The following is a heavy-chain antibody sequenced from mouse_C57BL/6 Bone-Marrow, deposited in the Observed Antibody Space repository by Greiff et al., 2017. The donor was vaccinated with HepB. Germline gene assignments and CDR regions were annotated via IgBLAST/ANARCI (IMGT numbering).Heavy chain of an antibody. CDR3: ARSRIYYYGSSRAWFAY. CDR2: INPSTGGT. D-gene: IGHD1-1*01. Sequence: EVQLQQSGPELVKPGASVKISCKASGYSFTGYYMNWVKQSPEKSLEWIGEINPSTGGTTYNQKFKAKATLTVDKSSSTAYMQLKSLTSEDSAVYFCARSRIYYYGSSRAWFAYWGQGTLVTVSA. V-gene: IGHV1-42*01. CDR1: GYSFTGYY. J-gene: IGHJ3*01.